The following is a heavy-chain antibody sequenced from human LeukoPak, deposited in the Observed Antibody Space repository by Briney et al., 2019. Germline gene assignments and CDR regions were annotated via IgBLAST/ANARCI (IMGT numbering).Heavy chain of an antibody. Sequence: NPSETLSLTCTVSGGSISSGSYYWSWIRQPAGKGLEWIGRIYTSGSTNYNPSLKSRVTISVDTSKNQFSLKLSSVTAADTAVYYCARVNRGIAAAGTSNYFDYWGQGTLVTVSS. D-gene: IGHD6-13*01. CDR3: ARVNRGIAAAGTSNYFDY. CDR2: IYTSGST. J-gene: IGHJ4*02. CDR1: GGSISSGSYY. V-gene: IGHV4-61*02.